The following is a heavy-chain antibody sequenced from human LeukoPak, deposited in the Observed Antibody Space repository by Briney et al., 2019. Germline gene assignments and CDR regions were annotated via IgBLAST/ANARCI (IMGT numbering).Heavy chain of an antibody. J-gene: IGHJ4*02. CDR1: GFIFSIYG. CDR2: MAADGSNI. Sequence: GRSLRLSCAASGFIFSIYGMRWVRQAPGKGLEWVALMAADGSNIYYADSVKGRFTISRDNSKNTLYLQMNSLRTEDTAVYYCAKAAVYSSSWTPFDDWGQGTLVTVSS. V-gene: IGHV3-30*18. CDR3: AKAAVYSSSWTPFDD. D-gene: IGHD6-13*01.